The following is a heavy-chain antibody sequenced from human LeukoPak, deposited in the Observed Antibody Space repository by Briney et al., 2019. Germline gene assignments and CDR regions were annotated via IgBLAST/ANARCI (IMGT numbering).Heavy chain of an antibody. J-gene: IGHJ1*01. V-gene: IGHV3-23*01. CDR1: GFTFTNFA. CDR2: ISTSGGST. D-gene: IGHD3-22*01. CDR3: ARAYDSSGYWPEYFHH. Sequence: GGSLRPSCAASGFTFTNFAMSWVRQPPGKGLEWVSAISTSGGSTYYADSVKGRFTISRHNSQNTLFLQMNSLRTEDTAVYYCARAYDSSGYWPEYFHHWGQGTLVTVSS.